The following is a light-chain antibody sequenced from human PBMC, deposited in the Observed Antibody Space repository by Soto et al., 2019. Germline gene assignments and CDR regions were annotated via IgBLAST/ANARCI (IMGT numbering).Light chain of an antibody. V-gene: IGLV2-14*01. CDR1: SSDVGGYNY. CDR3: SSYTSSSTPGVV. CDR2: EVS. Sequence: QSALIQPASVSGSPGQSITISCTGTSSDVGGYNYVSWYRQHPGKAPKLMIYEVSNRPSGFSSRFSGSKSGNTASLTISGLQPEDEADYYCSSYTSSSTPGVVFGGGTKLTVL. J-gene: IGLJ2*01.